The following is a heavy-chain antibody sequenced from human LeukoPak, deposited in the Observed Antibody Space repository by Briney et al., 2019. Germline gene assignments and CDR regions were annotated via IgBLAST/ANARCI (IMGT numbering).Heavy chain of an antibody. Sequence: GGSLRLSCAASGFTFSSYSMSWVRQAPGKGLEWVSAISGSGGSTYYADSVKGRFTISRDNSKNTLYLQLNSLRAEDTAVYYCAKGNSTMVRGVIADYWGQGTLVTVSS. D-gene: IGHD3-10*01. J-gene: IGHJ4*02. CDR3: AKGNSTMVRGVIADY. CDR1: GFTFSSYS. V-gene: IGHV3-23*01. CDR2: ISGSGGST.